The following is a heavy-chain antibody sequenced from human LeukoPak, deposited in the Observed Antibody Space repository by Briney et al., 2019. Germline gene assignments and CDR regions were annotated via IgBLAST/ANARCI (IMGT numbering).Heavy chain of an antibody. Sequence: SETLSLTCTVSGGSISSHYWSWIRQPPGKGLEWIGYIYYSGSTNYNPSLKSRVTISVDTSKNQFSLKLSSVTAADTAVYYCARGPTAAGYFDYWGQGTLVTVSS. CDR3: ARGPTAAGYFDY. J-gene: IGHJ4*02. D-gene: IGHD6-13*01. CDR1: GGSISSHY. CDR2: IYYSGST. V-gene: IGHV4-59*11.